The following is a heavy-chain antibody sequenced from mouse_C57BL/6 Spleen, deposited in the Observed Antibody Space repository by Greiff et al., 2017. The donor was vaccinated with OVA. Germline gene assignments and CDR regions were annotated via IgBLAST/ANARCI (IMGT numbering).Heavy chain of an antibody. CDR2: IYPGDGDT. Sequence: QVQLQQSGPELVKPGASVKISCKASGYAFSSSWMNWVKQRPGKGLEWIGRIYPGDGDTNYNGKFKGKATLTADKSSSTAYMQLSSLTSEDSAVYFCAREGVWFAYWGQGTLVTVSA. CDR3: AREGVWFAY. CDR1: GYAFSSSW. V-gene: IGHV1-82*01. J-gene: IGHJ3*01.